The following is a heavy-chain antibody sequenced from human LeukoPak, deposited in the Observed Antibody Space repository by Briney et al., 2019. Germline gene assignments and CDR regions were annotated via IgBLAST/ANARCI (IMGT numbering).Heavy chain of an antibody. CDR3: AKDFFGDYGGLVY. CDR2: ISGGGGST. Sequence: PGGSLRLSCAASGFTFGTYAMSWVRQAPGKGLEWVSGISGGGGSTYYADSVKGRFTISRDTSKNTLYLEMNSLRVEDTAVYYCAKDFFGDYGGLVYWGQGTLVTVSS. D-gene: IGHD4-23*01. V-gene: IGHV3-23*01. J-gene: IGHJ4*02. CDR1: GFTFGTYA.